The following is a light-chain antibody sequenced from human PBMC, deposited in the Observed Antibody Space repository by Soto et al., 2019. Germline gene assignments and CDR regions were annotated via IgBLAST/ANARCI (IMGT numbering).Light chain of an antibody. V-gene: IGKV2-28*01. CDR1: HILLHSDGYTY. CDR2: LGS. J-gene: IGKJ1*01. CDR3: MQPLQSWT. Sequence: IVITRTPLSFSITPGDQAAMSFRSSHILLHSDGYTYLDWYLQKPGQSPQLLIYLGSNRASGVPDRFSGSGSGTDFTLKISRVEAEDVGVYYCMQPLQSWTFGQGTKVDIK.